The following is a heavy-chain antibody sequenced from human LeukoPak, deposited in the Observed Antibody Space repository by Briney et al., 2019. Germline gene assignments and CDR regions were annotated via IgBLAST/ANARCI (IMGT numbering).Heavy chain of an antibody. CDR1: GFTFSRYW. V-gene: IGHV3-74*01. Sequence: GGSLRLSCEASGFTFSRYWMHWVRQAPGKGLVWVSRFKSDGKTNYADSVKGRFTISRDNAKNTVSLQMDSLRAEDTGVYYCARAPSEVGGYYPEYFRHWGQGTLVTVSS. J-gene: IGHJ1*01. CDR2: FKSDGKT. D-gene: IGHD3-22*01. CDR3: ARAPSEVGGYYPEYFRH.